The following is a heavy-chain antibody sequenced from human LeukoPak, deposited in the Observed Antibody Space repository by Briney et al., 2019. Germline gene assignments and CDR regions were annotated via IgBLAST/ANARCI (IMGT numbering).Heavy chain of an antibody. V-gene: IGHV4-39*07. Sequence: RSSETLSLTCTVSGGSISSSSYYWGWIRQPPGKGLEWIRSIYYSGSTYYNPSLKSRFTISVDTSKNQFSLKLSSVTAADTAVYYCAREFLRENDYGDYTAEFDPWGQGTLVTVSS. CDR3: AREFLRENDYGDYTAEFDP. CDR1: GGSISSSSYY. CDR2: IYYSGST. J-gene: IGHJ5*02. D-gene: IGHD4-17*01.